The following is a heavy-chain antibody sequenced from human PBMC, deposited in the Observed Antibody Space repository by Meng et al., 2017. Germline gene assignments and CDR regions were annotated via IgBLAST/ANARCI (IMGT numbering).Heavy chain of an antibody. V-gene: IGHV4-38-2*02. CDR2: IYHSGST. Sequence: ESLKISCTVSGYSISSGYYWGWIRQPPGKGLEWIGSIYHSGSTYYNPSLKSRVTISVDTSKNQFSLKLSSVTAADTAVYYCARDYVWGSYRKSDDAFDIWGQGTMVTVSS. CDR1: GYSISSGYY. CDR3: ARDYVWGSYRKSDDAFDI. J-gene: IGHJ3*02. D-gene: IGHD3-16*02.